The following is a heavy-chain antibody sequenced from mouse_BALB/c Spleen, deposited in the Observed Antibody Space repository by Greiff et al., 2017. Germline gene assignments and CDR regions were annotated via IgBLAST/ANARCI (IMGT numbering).Heavy chain of an antibody. D-gene: IGHD1-1*01. V-gene: IGHV1S81*02. Sequence: QVQLQQPGAELVKPGASVKMSCKASGYTFTSYWMHWVKQRPGQGLEWIGEINPSNGRTNYNEKFKSKATLTVDKSSSTAYMQLSSLTSEDSAVYYCARKVYGSSYYFDYWGQGTTLTVSS. J-gene: IGHJ2*01. CDR2: INPSNGRT. CDR1: GYTFTSYW. CDR3: ARKVYGSSYYFDY.